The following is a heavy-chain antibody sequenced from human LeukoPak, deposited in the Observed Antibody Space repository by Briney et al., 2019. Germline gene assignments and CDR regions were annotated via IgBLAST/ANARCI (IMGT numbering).Heavy chain of an antibody. CDR2: IYSGGST. CDR3: ARAQLSVSPDEGTGCSFDY. D-gene: IGHD2-8*01. Sequence: PGGSLRLSCAASGFTVSSNYMSWVRQAPGKGLEWVSVIYSGGSTYYADSVKGRFTISRDNSKNTLYLQMNSLRAEDTAVYYCARAQLSVSPDEGTGCSFDYWGQGTLVTVSS. V-gene: IGHV3-66*01. CDR1: GFTVSSNY. J-gene: IGHJ4*02.